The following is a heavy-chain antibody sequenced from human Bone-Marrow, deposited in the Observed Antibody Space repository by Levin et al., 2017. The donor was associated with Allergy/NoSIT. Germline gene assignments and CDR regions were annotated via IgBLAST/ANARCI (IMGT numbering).Heavy chain of an antibody. CDR3: AKSVVMIGRPYTD. J-gene: IGHJ4*02. V-gene: IGHV4-34*01. Sequence: SETLSLTCAVYPGSFSGYYWSWIRQTPGKGLEWIGEANHSGTTNYNPSLKSRVTMSVDTSKNQFSLKLNSVTAADTAVYYCAKSVVMIGRPYTDWGQGTQVIVSS. CDR2: ANHSGTT. CDR1: PGSFSGYY. D-gene: IGHD2-21*01.